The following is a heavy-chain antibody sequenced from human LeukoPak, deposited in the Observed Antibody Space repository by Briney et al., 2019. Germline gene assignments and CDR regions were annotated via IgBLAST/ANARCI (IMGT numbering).Heavy chain of an antibody. D-gene: IGHD4-17*01. CDR3: AREALRPSRWFDP. CDR1: GGSISSGDSY. CDR2: IYYSGNT. V-gene: IGHV4-30-4*01. Sequence: SQTLSLTCTVSGGSISSGDSYWSWIRQPPGRGLEWIGYIYYSGNTYYNPSLKSRVTISVDTSKNQFSLKLSSVTAADTAVYYCAREALRPSRWFDPWGQGTLVTVSS. J-gene: IGHJ5*02.